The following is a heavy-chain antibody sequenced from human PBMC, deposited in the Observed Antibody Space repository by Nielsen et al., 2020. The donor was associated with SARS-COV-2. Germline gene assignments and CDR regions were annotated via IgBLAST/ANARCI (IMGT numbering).Heavy chain of an antibody. CDR2: IYHSGST. Sequence: WIRQPPGKGLEWIGYIYHSGSTYYNPSLKSRVTISVDRSKNQFSLKLSSVTAADTAVYYCATQRAGYCSGGSCVSPYHYYGMDVWGQGTTVTVSS. D-gene: IGHD2-15*01. CDR3: ATQRAGYCSGGSCVSPYHYYGMDV. V-gene: IGHV4-30-2*01. J-gene: IGHJ6*02.